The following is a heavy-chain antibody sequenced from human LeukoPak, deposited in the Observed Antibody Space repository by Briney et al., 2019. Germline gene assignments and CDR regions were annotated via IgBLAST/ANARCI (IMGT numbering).Heavy chain of an antibody. V-gene: IGHV3-48*03. CDR1: GFTFSSYE. Sequence: GGSLRLSCAASGFTFSSYEMNWVRQAPGKGLERVSYISSSGSTIYYADSVKGRFTISRDNAKNSLYMQMSTLRAEDTAVYYCTRIEETATTAAIIRKYSYYYYYMDVWGKGNTVTVSS. D-gene: IGHD4-11*01. CDR2: ISSSGSTI. J-gene: IGHJ6*03. CDR3: TRIEETATTAAIIRKYSYYYYYMDV.